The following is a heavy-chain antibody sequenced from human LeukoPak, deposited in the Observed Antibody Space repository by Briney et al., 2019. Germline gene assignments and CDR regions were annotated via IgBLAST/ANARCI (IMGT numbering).Heavy chain of an antibody. Sequence: ASVKVSCKASGYTFTGYYMHWVRQAPGQGLEWMGWTNPNSGGTNYAQKFQGWVTMTRDTSISTAYMELSRLRSDDTAVYYCARVLDSSSWGLDYWGQGTLVTVSS. D-gene: IGHD6-13*01. CDR2: TNPNSGGT. J-gene: IGHJ4*02. V-gene: IGHV1-2*04. CDR3: ARVLDSSSWGLDY. CDR1: GYTFTGYY.